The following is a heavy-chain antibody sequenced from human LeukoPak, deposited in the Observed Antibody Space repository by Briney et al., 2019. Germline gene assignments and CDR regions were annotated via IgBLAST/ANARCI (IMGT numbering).Heavy chain of an antibody. J-gene: IGHJ3*02. D-gene: IGHD6-19*01. V-gene: IGHV4-39*01. CDR1: GGSISSSSYY. CDR2: IYYSGST. CDR3: ARLKTGIAVAGTVSRWNAFDI. Sequence: PSETLSLTCTVSGGSISSSSYYWGWIRQPPGKGLEWIGSIYYSGSTYYNPSLKSRVTISVDTSKNQFSLKLSSVTAADTAVYYCARLKTGIAVAGTVSRWNAFDIWGQGTMVTVSS.